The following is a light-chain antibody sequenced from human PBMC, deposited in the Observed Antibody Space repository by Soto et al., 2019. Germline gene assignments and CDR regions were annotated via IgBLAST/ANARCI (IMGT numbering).Light chain of an antibody. J-gene: IGKJ4*01. Sequence: DIQMTQSPSSLSASVGDRVTITCRASQSISSYLNWYQQKPGKAPKLLIYAASSLQSGVPSRFSGSGSGTDFTLTISSLQPEEFATYYCQQSYSTSQAFGGGTKVDIK. CDR2: AAS. V-gene: IGKV1-39*01. CDR1: QSISSY. CDR3: QQSYSTSQA.